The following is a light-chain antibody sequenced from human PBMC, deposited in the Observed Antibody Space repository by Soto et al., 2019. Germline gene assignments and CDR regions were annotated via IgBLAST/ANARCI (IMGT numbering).Light chain of an antibody. V-gene: IGLV2-23*01. J-gene: IGLJ2*01. CDR2: EGN. CDR3: CSYAGGSTVL. Sequence: QSALTQPASVSGSPGQSITISCTGISSDVGSYNLVSWFQQHPGKATKLMIYEGNKRPSGVSNRFSGSKSGHTASLTISGLQAEDDADDYCCSYAGGSTVLFGGGTKLTVL. CDR1: SSDVGSYNL.